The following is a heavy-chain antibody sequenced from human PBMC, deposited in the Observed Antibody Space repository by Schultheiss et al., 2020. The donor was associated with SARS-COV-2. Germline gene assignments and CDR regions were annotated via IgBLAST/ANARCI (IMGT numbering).Heavy chain of an antibody. Sequence: GESLKISCAASGFTFSSYAMSWVRQAPGKGLEWVSAISGSGGSTYYADSVKGRFTISRDNSKNTLYLQMNSLRAEDTAVYYCAKGASWDYFEYWGQGTLVTVSS. CDR1: GFTFSSYA. CDR2: ISGSGGST. CDR3: AKGASWDYFEY. D-gene: IGHD1-26*01. V-gene: IGHV3-23*01. J-gene: IGHJ4*02.